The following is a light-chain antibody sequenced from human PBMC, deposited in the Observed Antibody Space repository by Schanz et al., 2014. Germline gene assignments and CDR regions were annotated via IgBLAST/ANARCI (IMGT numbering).Light chain of an antibody. V-gene: IGLV1-44*01. Sequence: QSVLTQPPSASGTPGQRATISCSGSTSNIGSHTVSWYQHLPGTAPKLLIYSDNQRPSGVPDRFSGSKSGTSASLAISGLQSQDEPDYYCQSYDSSLSGSGVFGGGTKLTVL. J-gene: IGLJ2*01. CDR2: SDN. CDR3: QSYDSSLSGSGV. CDR1: TSNIGSHT.